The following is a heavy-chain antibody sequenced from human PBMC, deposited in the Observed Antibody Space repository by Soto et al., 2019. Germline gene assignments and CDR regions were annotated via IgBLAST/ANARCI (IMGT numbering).Heavy chain of an antibody. V-gene: IGHV3-23*01. CDR1: GFTFSSYA. CDR3: AKDKWNGNWFDP. D-gene: IGHD1-20*01. CDR2: ISGSGGST. Sequence: EVQLLESGGGLVQPGGSLRLSCAASGFTFSSYAMSWVRQAPGKGLEWVSAISGSGGSTYYADSVKGRFTISRDNSKNTLYLQMNSLRAEDTDVYYCAKDKWNGNWFDPWGQGTLVTVSS. J-gene: IGHJ5*02.